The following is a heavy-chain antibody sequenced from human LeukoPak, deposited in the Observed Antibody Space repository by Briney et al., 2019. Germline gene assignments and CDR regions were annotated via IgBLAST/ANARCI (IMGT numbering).Heavy chain of an antibody. CDR3: ARDGSPPYYDILTGYYPYYYYYGMDV. J-gene: IGHJ6*02. D-gene: IGHD3-9*01. V-gene: IGHV3-21*01. Sequence: PGGSLRLSCAASGFTFSSYSMNWVRQAPGKGLEWVSSISSSSSYIYYADSVKGRFTISRDNAKNSLYLQMNSLRAEDTAVYYCARDGSPPYYDILTGYYPYYYYYGMDVWGQGTTVTVSS. CDR1: GFTFSSYS. CDR2: ISSSSSYI.